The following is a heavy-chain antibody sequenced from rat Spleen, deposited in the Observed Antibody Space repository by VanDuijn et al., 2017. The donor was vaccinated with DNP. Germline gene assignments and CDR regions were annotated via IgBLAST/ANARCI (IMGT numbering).Heavy chain of an antibody. D-gene: IGHD1-2*01. CDR3: ARSEAAISTFAY. V-gene: IGHV3-3*01. CDR2: INSAGST. CDR1: GYSITSSYR. Sequence: EVQLQESGPGLVKPSQSLSLTCSVTGYSITSSYRWNWIRKFPGHKLEWMGYINSAGSTNYNPSLKGRISITSDTSKNQFFLQVNSVTTEDTATYYCARSEAAISTFAYWGQGTLVTVSS. J-gene: IGHJ3*01.